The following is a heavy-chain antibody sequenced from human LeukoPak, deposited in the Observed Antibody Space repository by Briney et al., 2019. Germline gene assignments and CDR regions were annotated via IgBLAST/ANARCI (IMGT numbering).Heavy chain of an antibody. V-gene: IGHV4-61*02. J-gene: IGHJ5*02. D-gene: IGHD3-3*01. Sequence: SETLSLTCTVSGGSISSGSYYWSWIRQPAGKGLEWIGRIYTSGSTNYNPSLKSRVTISVDTSKNQFSLKLSSVTAADTAVYYCARDRLGNYDFWSGPRGSRNWFDPWGQGTLVTVSS. CDR2: IYTSGST. CDR1: GGSISSGSYY. CDR3: ARDRLGNYDFWSGPRGSRNWFDP.